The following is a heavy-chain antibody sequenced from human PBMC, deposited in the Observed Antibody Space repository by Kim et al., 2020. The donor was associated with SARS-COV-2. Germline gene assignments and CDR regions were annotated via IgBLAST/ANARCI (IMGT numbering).Heavy chain of an antibody. D-gene: IGHD6-19*01. V-gene: IGHV3-21*01. CDR3: ARDRAVAGTNQLFDY. J-gene: IGHJ4*02. Sequence: DPVKARLTISRENAKNSLYLQMNSLRAEDTAVYYCARDRAVAGTNQLFDYWGQGTLVTVSS.